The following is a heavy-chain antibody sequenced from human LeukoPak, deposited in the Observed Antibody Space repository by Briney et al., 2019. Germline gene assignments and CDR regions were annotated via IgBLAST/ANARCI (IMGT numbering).Heavy chain of an antibody. CDR3: ARVSHSHDFWSGYYNSDYYYMDV. CDR2: VSHSDFNKSNGDIT. D-gene: IGHD3-3*01. V-gene: IGHV4-59*01. CDR1: GGSISEDY. Sequence: SETLSLTCTVSGGSISEDYWSWIRQPPGMGLEWIEYVSHSDFNKSNGDITNYNPSLESRITTSRDTSKNQFSLKLSSMTAADTAVYYCARVSHSHDFWSGYYNSDYYYMDVWGKGTTVTVSS. J-gene: IGHJ6*03.